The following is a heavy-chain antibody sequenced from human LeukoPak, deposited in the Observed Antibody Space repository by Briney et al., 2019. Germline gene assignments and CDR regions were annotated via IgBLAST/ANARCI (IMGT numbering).Heavy chain of an antibody. D-gene: IGHD3-22*01. J-gene: IGHJ4*02. CDR1: GASISSYY. Sequence: PSETLSLTCTVSGASISSYYWNWIRKPAGKGLEWIGRFYTRGNINYNPSLKSRVTMSVDTSKNQFSLELTSVTAADTAVYYCAQGGGDTMILVWGQGTLVTVSS. CDR2: FYTRGNI. V-gene: IGHV4-4*07. CDR3: AQGGGDTMILV.